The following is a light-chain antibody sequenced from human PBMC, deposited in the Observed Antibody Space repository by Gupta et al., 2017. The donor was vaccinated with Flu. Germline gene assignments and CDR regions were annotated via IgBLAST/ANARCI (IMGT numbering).Light chain of an antibody. J-gene: IGLJ3*02. V-gene: IGLV1-47*01. CDR1: SSNIGSNY. CDR2: RNN. Sequence: QSVLTQPPSASGTPGQRVTISCSGSSSNIGSNYVYWYQQLPGTAPKLLIDRNNQRPSGVPARFSGAKSGTSASLAISGLRSEDEADYYWAAWDDSLSGPWVFGGGTKLTVL. CDR3: AAWDDSLSGPWV.